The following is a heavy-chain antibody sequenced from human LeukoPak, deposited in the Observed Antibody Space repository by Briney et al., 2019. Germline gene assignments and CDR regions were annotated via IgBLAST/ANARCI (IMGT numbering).Heavy chain of an antibody. CDR1: GGSISSYY. V-gene: IGHV4-59*01. Sequence: NPSETLSLTCTVSGGSISSYYWSWIRQPPGKGLEWIGYIYYSGSTNYNPSLKSRVTISVDTSKNQFSLKLSSVTAADTAVYYCARSGWFGELLFDYWGQGTLVTVSS. CDR3: ARSGWFGELLFDY. J-gene: IGHJ4*02. CDR2: IYYSGST. D-gene: IGHD3-10*01.